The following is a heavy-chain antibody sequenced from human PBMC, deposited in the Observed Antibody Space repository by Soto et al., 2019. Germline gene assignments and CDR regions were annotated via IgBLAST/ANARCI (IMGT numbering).Heavy chain of an antibody. CDR2: IYPGDSDS. V-gene: IGHV5-51*01. J-gene: IGHJ5*02. CDR1: GYNFATYW. D-gene: IGHD4-17*01. Sequence: GESLKISCEGFGYNFATYWIAWVRQMPGKGLEYMGIIYPGDSDSRYSPSFQGQVTFSADKSISTAYLQWSSLKASDTAMYYCARHGFYGDYPSNYFDPWGQGTLVTAPQ. CDR3: ARHGFYGDYPSNYFDP.